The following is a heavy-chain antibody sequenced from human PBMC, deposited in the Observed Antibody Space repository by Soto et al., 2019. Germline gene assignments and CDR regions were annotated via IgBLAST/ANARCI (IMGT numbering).Heavy chain of an antibody. CDR2: VYSGGST. D-gene: IGHD2-15*01. V-gene: IGHV3-66*01. CDR3: ARDGRYCSGGSCYYYYYYMDA. Sequence: EVQLVESGGGLVQPGGSLRLSCAASGFTVSSNYMSWVRQAPGKGLEWVSLVYSGGSTYYADSVKGRFTISRDNSKNTLYLHMNSLRAEDTAVYYCARDGRYCSGGSCYYYYYYMDALGKGTTVTVSS. CDR1: GFTVSSNY. J-gene: IGHJ6*03.